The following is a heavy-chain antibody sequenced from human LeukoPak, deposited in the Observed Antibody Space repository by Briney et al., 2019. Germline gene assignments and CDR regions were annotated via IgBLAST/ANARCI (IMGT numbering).Heavy chain of an antibody. J-gene: IGHJ4*02. CDR3: ARLSGSRLPGY. CDR2: ISRDSSTI. CDR1: GFTFRNHS. Sequence: GGALRLSCAASGFTFRNHSMNWVRQAPGRGLEWVSYISRDSSTIYYADSVKGRFTISRDNAKNSLYLQMNGLRAEDTAVYYCARLSGSRLPGYWGQGTLVTVSS. D-gene: IGHD3-3*01. V-gene: IGHV3-48*01.